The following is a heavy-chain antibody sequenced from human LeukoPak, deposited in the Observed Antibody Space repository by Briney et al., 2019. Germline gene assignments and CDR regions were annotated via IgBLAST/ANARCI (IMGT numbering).Heavy chain of an antibody. D-gene: IGHD2-2*01. CDR1: GSTFSSYA. Sequence: GGSLRLSCAASGSTFSSYAMSWVCQAPGKGLEWVSTISGSGGRTHYADSVKGRFTISRDNSKNTLYLQMNSLRAEDTAVYYCAKDRETYCSSSSCFWDWFDPWGQGTLVTVSS. CDR3: AKDRETYCSSSSCFWDWFDP. CDR2: ISGSGGRT. V-gene: IGHV3-23*01. J-gene: IGHJ5*02.